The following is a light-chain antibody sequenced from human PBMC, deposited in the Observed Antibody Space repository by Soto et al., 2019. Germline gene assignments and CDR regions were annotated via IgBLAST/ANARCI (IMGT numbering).Light chain of an antibody. J-gene: IGKJ1*01. CDR3: QQYGTSPPT. CDR2: DAS. V-gene: IGKV3-20*01. Sequence: EIVLTQSPGTLSLSPVERATLSCRASQSVSRTYLAWYQQKPGQAPRLLIYDASNRATGFPDRFSGSGSGTDFTLTISRLEPEDFAVYYCQQYGTSPPTFGQGTKVDIK. CDR1: QSVSRTY.